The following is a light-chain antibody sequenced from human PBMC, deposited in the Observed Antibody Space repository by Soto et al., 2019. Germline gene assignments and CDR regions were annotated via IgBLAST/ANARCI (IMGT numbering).Light chain of an antibody. J-gene: IGLJ3*02. V-gene: IGLV2-11*01. CDR3: CSYAGTYTLGV. CDR1: SSDVGGYNY. Sequence: QSALTQPRSVSGSPGQSVTISCTGTSSDVGGYNYVSWYQHYPGKAPKLIIYDVTKRPSGVPDRCSGSKSGNTASLTISGLQDEDESDYYCCSYAGTYTLGVFGGGTKLTVL. CDR2: DVT.